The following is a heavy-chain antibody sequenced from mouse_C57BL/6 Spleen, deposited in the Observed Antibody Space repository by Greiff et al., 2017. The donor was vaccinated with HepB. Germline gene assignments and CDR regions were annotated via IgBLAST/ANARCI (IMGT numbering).Heavy chain of an antibody. V-gene: IGHV1-69*01. Sequence: QVQLQQPGAELVMPGASVKLSCKASGYTFTSYWMHWVKQRPGQGLEWIGEIDPSDSYTNYNQKFKGKSTLTVDKSSSTAYMQLSSLTSEDSAVYYCLTTVVATADSWGQGTTLTVSS. CDR1: GYTFTSYW. D-gene: IGHD1-1*01. CDR2: IDPSDSYT. J-gene: IGHJ2*01. CDR3: LTTVVATADS.